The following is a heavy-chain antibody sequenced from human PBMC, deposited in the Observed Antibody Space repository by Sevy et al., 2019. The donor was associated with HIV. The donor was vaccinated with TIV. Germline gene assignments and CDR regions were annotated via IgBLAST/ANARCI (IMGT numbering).Heavy chain of an antibody. D-gene: IGHD2-8*01. CDR1: GFTFSKYS. CDR3: AREGCTKPHDY. J-gene: IGHJ4*02. CDR2: LSFGCGEI. V-gene: IGHV3-23*01. Sequence: GGSVRLSCAASGFTFSKYSMSWVRQPPGKGLEWVSTLSFGCGEINYADSVKGRLTISRDNSKSSVYLQMNNLRPEDTAVYYCAREGCTKPHDYWGQGTLVTVSS.